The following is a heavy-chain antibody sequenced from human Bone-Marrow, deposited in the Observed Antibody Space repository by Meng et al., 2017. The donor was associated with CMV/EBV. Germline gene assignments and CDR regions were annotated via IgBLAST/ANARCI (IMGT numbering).Heavy chain of an antibody. CDR3: ARVGATNYYYGMDG. CDR1: GGSTSSSSYY. CDR2: IYYSGST. Sequence: SETTSLTCTVSGGSTSSSSYYWGWIRQPPGKGLEWIGSIYYSGSTYYNPSLKSRVTISVDTSKNQFSLKLSSVTAADTAVYYCARVGATNYYYGMDGWGQGTTVPVSS. V-gene: IGHV4-39*01. J-gene: IGHJ6*02. D-gene: IGHD1-26*01.